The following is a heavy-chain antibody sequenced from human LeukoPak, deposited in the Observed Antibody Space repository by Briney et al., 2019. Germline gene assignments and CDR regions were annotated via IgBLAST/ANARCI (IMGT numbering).Heavy chain of an antibody. D-gene: IGHD3-10*01. V-gene: IGHV3-23*01. J-gene: IGHJ4*02. CDR2: ISGSGGST. CDR3: AKDRGGPLYTDY. CDR1: GFTFSSYA. Sequence: PGGSLGLSCAASGFTFSSYAMSWVRQAPGKGLEWVSAISGSGGSTYYADSVKGRFTISRDNSKNTLYLQMNSLRAEDTAVYYCAKDRGGPLYTDYWGQGTLVTVSS.